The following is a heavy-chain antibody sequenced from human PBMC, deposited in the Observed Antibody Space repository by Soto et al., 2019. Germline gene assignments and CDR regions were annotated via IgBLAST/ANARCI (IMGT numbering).Heavy chain of an antibody. V-gene: IGHV4-30-4*01. D-gene: IGHD3-16*01. CDR1: GDSISSPDHY. CDR2: VYYRGSI. J-gene: IGHJ5*01. CDR3: ARVTFTPNWFDS. Sequence: KTSETLSLTCTVSGDSISSPDHYWSWIRQPPGKGLEWIGYVYYRGSIYYNPSLESRITISVDTSKNQFSLKLTSVTAADSAVYFCARVTFTPNWFDSWGQGTLVTVSS.